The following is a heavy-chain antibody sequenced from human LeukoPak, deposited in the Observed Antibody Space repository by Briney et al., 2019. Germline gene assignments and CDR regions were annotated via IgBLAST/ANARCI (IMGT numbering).Heavy chain of an antibody. CDR3: ARQPYSSGSPWAGAFDI. J-gene: IGHJ3*02. CDR1: GYTFTGYA. V-gene: IGHV1-18*01. D-gene: IGHD6-19*01. Sequence: ASVKVSCKASGYTFTGYAFSWVRQAPGQGLEWMGWISAYNGGTKYTQKFQGRVTMTTDTPTSTAYIELRSLTSDDTAVYYCARQPYSSGSPWAGAFDISGPGKPFTASS. CDR2: ISAYNGGT.